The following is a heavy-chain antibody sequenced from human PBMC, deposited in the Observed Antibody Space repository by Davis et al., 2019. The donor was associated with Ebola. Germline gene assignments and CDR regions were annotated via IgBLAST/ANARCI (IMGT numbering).Heavy chain of an antibody. CDR2: LYYSGFT. V-gene: IGHV4-61*08. CDR3: ARFDIAATTDY. J-gene: IGHJ4*02. D-gene: IGHD5-12*01. Sequence: SETLSLTCTVSGASVSSGAYYWSWIRQPPGKGLEWIGSLYYSGFTNYSPSLKSRVTISGDTSKNQFSLKLNSVTAADTAVYYCARFDIAATTDYWGQGTLVTVSS. CDR1: GASVSSGAYY.